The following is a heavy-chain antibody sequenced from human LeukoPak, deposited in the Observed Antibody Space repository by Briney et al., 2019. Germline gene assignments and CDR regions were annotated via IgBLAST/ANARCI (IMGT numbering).Heavy chain of an antibody. CDR2: IKKDGSEK. D-gene: IGHD1-26*01. CDR1: GFIFRRYW. CDR3: AREQWELPRGTYYFDY. V-gene: IGHV3-7*04. Sequence: GGSLRLSCAASGFIFRRYWMSWVRQAPGKGLEWVANIKKDGSEKYYVDSVEGRPTISRDNAKNSLYLQMNSLRAEDTAVYYCAREQWELPRGTYYFDYWGQGTLVSVSS. J-gene: IGHJ4*02.